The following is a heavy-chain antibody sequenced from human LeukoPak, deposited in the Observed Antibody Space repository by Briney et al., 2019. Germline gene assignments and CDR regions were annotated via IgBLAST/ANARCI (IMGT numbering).Heavy chain of an antibody. CDR3: ARHLGFGEPTGSPFDY. D-gene: IGHD3-10*01. Sequence: GESLKISCKGSGYSFTSYWIGWVRQMPGKGLEWMGIIYPGDSDTRYSPSFQGQVTISADKSISTAYLQWSSLKASDTAMYCCARHLGFGEPTGSPFDYWGQGTLVTVSS. J-gene: IGHJ4*02. V-gene: IGHV5-51*01. CDR2: IYPGDSDT. CDR1: GYSFTSYW.